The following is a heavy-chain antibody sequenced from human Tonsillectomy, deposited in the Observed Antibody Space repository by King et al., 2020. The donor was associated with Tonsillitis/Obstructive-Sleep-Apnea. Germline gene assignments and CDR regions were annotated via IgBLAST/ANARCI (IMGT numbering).Heavy chain of an antibody. Sequence: VQLQQWGAGLLKPSETLSLTCAVYGGSFSGYYWSWIRQPPGKGLEWIGEINHSGSTNYNPSLKSRVTISVDTSKNQFSLKLSSVTAADTAVYYCARVPFWSGYYDAFDIWGQGTMVTVSS. CDR3: ARVPFWSGYYDAFDI. CDR1: GGSFSGYY. CDR2: INHSGST. V-gene: IGHV4-34*01. J-gene: IGHJ3*02. D-gene: IGHD3-3*01.